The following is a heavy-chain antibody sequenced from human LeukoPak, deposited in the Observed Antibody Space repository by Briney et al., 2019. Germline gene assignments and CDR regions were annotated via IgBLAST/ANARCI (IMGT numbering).Heavy chain of an antibody. Sequence: SQTLSLTCTLSGGTVTSSTYFWGWIRQPPGKGLEWIGSISYSGATYYNPSLKSRVSMSVHTSKNQFSLKLSSVTAADTAVYYCARDGFYYHYYMDVWGEGTTVTVSS. CDR1: GGTVTSSTYF. J-gene: IGHJ6*03. CDR3: ARDGFYYHYYMDV. D-gene: IGHD1-14*01. CDR2: ISYSGAT. V-gene: IGHV4-39*07.